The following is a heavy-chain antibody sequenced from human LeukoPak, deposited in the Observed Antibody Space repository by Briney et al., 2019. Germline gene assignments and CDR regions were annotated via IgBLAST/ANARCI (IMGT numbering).Heavy chain of an antibody. V-gene: IGHV3-20*04. J-gene: IGHJ4*02. D-gene: IGHD3-22*01. CDR2: INWNGGST. Sequence: GGSLRLSCAASGFTFDDYGMSWVRQAPGKGLEWVSGINWNGGSTGYADSVKGRFIISRDNVKNSLYLHMNSLRAEDTALYYCAKANLYDNSGYYFHSWGQGTLVTVSS. CDR1: GFTFDDYG. CDR3: AKANLYDNSGYYFHS.